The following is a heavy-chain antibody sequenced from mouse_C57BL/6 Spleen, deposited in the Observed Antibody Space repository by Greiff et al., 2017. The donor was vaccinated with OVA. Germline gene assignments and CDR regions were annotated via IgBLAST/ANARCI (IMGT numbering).Heavy chain of an antibody. CDR3: ARELGQGFAY. D-gene: IGHD4-1*01. V-gene: IGHV3-6*01. CDR2: ISYDGSN. J-gene: IGHJ3*01. Sequence: EVQLQESGPGLVKPSQSLSLTCSVTGYSITSGYYWNWIRQFPGNKLEWMGYISYDGSNNYNPSLKNRISITRDTSKNQFFLKLNSVTTEDTATYYCARELGQGFAYWGQGTLVTVSA. CDR1: GYSITSGYY.